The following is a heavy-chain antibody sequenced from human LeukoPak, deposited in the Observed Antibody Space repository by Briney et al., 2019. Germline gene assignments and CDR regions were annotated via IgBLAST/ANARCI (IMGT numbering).Heavy chain of an antibody. V-gene: IGHV4-39*07. J-gene: IGHJ5*02. Sequence: SETLSLTCTVSGGSISSSSYSWGWIRQPPGKGLEWIGTIYYSGSTYYNPSLKSRVTISVDTSKNQFSLKLSSVTAADTAVYYCAGRENRDNWKQGFDPWGQGTLVTVSS. D-gene: IGHD1-20*01. CDR2: IYYSGST. CDR3: AGRENRDNWKQGFDP. CDR1: GGSISSSSYS.